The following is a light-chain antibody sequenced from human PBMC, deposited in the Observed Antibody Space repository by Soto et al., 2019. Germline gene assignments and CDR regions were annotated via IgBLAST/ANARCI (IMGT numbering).Light chain of an antibody. V-gene: IGKV3-20*01. CDR3: QQYGSSPWT. J-gene: IGKJ1*01. CDR1: QSVRSSY. Sequence: EIVLTQSPGTLSLSPGERATLSCRSSQSVRSSYLAWYQQKPGQAPRLLIYGASTRATGIPDGFSGSGSGTDFTLTISRLEPEDFAVYYCQQYGSSPWTFGQGTKVEIK. CDR2: GAS.